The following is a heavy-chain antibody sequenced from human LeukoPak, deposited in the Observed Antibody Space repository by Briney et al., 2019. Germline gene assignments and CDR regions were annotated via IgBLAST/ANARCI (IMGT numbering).Heavy chain of an antibody. Sequence: GRSLRLSCAASGFTFSSYGMHWVRQAPGKGLEWVAVISYDGSNKYYADSVKGRFTISRDNAKNSLYLQMNSLRVEDTAVYYCARGGAPTQPWTNDYWGQGTLVTVSS. CDR1: GFTFSSYG. CDR2: ISYDGSNK. CDR3: ARGGAPTQPWTNDY. V-gene: IGHV3-30*03. J-gene: IGHJ4*02. D-gene: IGHD5-18*01.